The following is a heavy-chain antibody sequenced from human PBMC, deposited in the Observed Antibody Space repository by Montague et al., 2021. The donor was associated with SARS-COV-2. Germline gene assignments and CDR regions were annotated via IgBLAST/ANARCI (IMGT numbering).Heavy chain of an antibody. Sequence: SETLSLTCTVSGGSITNNIDYWAWIRQPPGKGLEWIGSIYYTGNTYYNPSLKSRVTISVVTSKNHFTLKLSSVTAAETAVYYCARLKRYFDSSGSPSAFDXWGHGTKVTVSS. J-gene: IGHJ3*01. D-gene: IGHD3-22*01. CDR3: ARLKRYFDSSGSPSAFDX. CDR2: IYYTGNT. CDR1: GGSITNNIDY. V-gene: IGHV4-39*02.